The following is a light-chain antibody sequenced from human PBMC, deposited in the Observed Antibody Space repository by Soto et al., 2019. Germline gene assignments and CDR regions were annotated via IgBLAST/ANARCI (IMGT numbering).Light chain of an antibody. CDR2: DAS. Sequence: DIQMTQSPSSVSASVVDRVTITCRASQSISSWLAWYQQKPGKAPKLLIYDASSLESGVPSRFSGSGSGTEFTLTISSLQPDDFATYYCQQYNSWTKTFGQGTKVDI. CDR3: QQYNSWTKT. CDR1: QSISSW. J-gene: IGKJ1*01. V-gene: IGKV1-5*01.